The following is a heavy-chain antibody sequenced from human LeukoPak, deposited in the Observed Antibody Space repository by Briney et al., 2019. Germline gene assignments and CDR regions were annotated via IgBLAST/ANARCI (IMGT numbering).Heavy chain of an antibody. CDR1: GFTVSSNY. V-gene: IGHV3-53*01. Sequence: GGSLRLSCAASGFTVSSNYMSWVRQAPGKGLEWVSAIYSGGTTYYADSVKDRFTISRDNSKNTVYLQMNSLRAEDTAVYYCARAATTVTQWDYWGQGTLVTVSS. D-gene: IGHD1-26*01. CDR3: ARAATTVTQWDY. J-gene: IGHJ4*02. CDR2: IYSGGTT.